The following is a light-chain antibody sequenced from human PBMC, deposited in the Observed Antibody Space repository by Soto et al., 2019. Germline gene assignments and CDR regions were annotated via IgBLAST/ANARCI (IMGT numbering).Light chain of an antibody. Sequence: QSVLTQPPSVSGAPGQRVTISCTGSSSNIGAGYYVHWYQHLPGTAPKLLIHGNDNRPSGVPDRFSGSKSGTSASLAITGLQAEDEADYYCQSYDSSLSGPVFGGGTKLTVL. CDR3: QSYDSSLSGPV. CDR1: SSNIGAGYY. V-gene: IGLV1-40*01. J-gene: IGLJ2*01. CDR2: GND.